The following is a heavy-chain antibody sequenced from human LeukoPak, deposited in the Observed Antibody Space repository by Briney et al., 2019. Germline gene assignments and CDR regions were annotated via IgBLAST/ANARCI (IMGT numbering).Heavy chain of an antibody. Sequence: GGSLRLSCAASGFTVSSNYMTWVRQAPGKGLEWVSIIYSDGTTYYADSVKGRFSITRDNSKNTLYLQMNSLRAEDTAVYYWARKIQGSSWYRGMGYFDYWGQGTLVTVSS. V-gene: IGHV3-53*01. D-gene: IGHD6-13*01. J-gene: IGHJ4*02. CDR1: GFTVSSNY. CDR2: IYSDGTT. CDR3: ARKIQGSSWYRGMGYFDY.